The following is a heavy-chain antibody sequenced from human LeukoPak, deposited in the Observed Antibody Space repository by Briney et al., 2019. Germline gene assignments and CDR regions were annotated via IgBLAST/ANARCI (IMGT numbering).Heavy chain of an antibody. Sequence: GESLKISWKGSGYSFTNYWIGWVRQMPGKGLEWMGLIYPGEFDIRYSPSFQGQVTISADKSISTAYLQWSSLKASDTAMYYCARHDFHNDNSDYYFAHWGQGTLVTVSS. CDR1: GYSFTNYW. V-gene: IGHV5-51*01. CDR3: ARHDFHNDNSDYYFAH. D-gene: IGHD3-22*01. J-gene: IGHJ4*02. CDR2: IYPGEFDI.